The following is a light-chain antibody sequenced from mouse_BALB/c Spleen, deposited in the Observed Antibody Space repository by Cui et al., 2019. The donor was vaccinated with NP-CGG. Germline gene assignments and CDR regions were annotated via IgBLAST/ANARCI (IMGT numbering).Light chain of an antibody. CDR2: GTN. V-gene: IGLV1*01. J-gene: IGLJ1*01. CDR1: TGAVTINNY. Sequence: QAVVTQESALTTSPGETVTLTCRSNTGAVTINNYANWVQEKPDHLFTGLIGGTNNRAPGVPARFSGSLIGDKAALTITGAQTEDEAIYFCALWYSNHWVFGGGTKLTVL. CDR3: ALWYSNHWV.